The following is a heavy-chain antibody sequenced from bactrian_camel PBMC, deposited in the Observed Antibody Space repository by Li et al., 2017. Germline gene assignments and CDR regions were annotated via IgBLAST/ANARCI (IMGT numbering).Heavy chain of an antibody. CDR2: IYGGRT. D-gene: IGHD6*01. CDR1: GETLGSKC. V-gene: IGHV3S55*01. Sequence: HVQLVESGGGSVQAGGSLRLSCAASGETLGSKCMAWFRQAPGKEREGVATIYGGRTFYADSVKGRFTISKDNAKNTLYLQMDSLKPEGSAMYYCAADPIFACTVASGLDFGYWGQGTQVTVS. CDR3: AADPIFACTVASGLDFGY. J-gene: IGHJ6*01.